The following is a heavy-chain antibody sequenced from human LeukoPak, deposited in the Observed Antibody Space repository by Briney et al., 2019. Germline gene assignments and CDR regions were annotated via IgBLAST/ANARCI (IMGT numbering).Heavy chain of an antibody. CDR1: GFTFSSYA. D-gene: IGHD3-10*02. J-gene: IGHJ6*04. CDR2: ISGRSADI. Sequence: GGSLRLSCAASGFTFSSYAMNWVRQAPGKGLEWVSSISGRSADIYYADSVKGRFTISRDNAKNSLYLQMNSLRAEDTAVYYCAELGITMIGGVWGKGTTVTISS. V-gene: IGHV3-21*01. CDR3: AELGITMIGGV.